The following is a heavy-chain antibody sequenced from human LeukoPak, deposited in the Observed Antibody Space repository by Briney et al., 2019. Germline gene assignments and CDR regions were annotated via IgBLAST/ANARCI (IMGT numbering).Heavy chain of an antibody. D-gene: IGHD6-19*01. CDR1: GGYISSSSYY. CDR2: IYYTGST. V-gene: IGHV4-61*05. Sequence: SETLSLTCTVSGGYISSSSYYWSWIRQPPGKGLEWIGYIYYTGSTNYNPSLKSRVTISVDTSKNQFSLKLSSVTAADTAVYYCARRVAVAGPLDYWGQGTLVPVSS. J-gene: IGHJ4*02. CDR3: ARRVAVAGPLDY.